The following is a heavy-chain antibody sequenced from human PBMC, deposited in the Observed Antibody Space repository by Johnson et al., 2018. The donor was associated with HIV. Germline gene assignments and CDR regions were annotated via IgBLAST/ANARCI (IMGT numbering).Heavy chain of an antibody. CDR3: AKDGAVDAFDI. CDR2: ISWDGGST. J-gene: IGHJ3*02. D-gene: IGHD1-26*01. Sequence: VQLVESGGGLVQPGGSLRLSCAASGFTFSSYWMHWVRQAPGKGLVWVSLISWDGGSTYYADSVKGRFTISRDNSKNSLYLQMNSLRTEDTALYYCAKDGAVDAFDIWGQGTMVTVSS. CDR1: GFTFSSYW. V-gene: IGHV3-43*02.